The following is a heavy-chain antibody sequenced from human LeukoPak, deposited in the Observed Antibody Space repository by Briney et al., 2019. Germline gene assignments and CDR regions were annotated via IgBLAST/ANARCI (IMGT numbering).Heavy chain of an antibody. J-gene: IGHJ4*02. CDR3: AGDYGNYVFDY. D-gene: IGHD4-11*01. CDR1: GYSIISDYF. Sequence: PSETLSLTCIVSGYSIISDYFWGWVRQPPGKGPEWIGSIFHSGSVFYNPSLRSRVTLSIEPSKNQFSLQLNSVTPEDTAVYYCAGDYGNYVFDYWGQGTLVTVSS. V-gene: IGHV4-38-2*02. CDR2: IFHSGSV.